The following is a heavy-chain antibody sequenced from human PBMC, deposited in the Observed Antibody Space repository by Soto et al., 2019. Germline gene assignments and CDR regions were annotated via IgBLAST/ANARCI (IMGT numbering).Heavy chain of an antibody. CDR1: GYTLTELS. V-gene: IGHV1-24*01. CDR3: ATPFYCSGGSCYSGAFDI. Sequence: ASVKVSCKVSGYTLTELSMHWVRQAPGKGLEWMGGFDPEDGETIYAQKFQGRVTMTEDTSTDTAYMELSSLRSEDTAVYYCATPFYCSGGSCYSGAFDIWGQGTMVTVSS. J-gene: IGHJ3*02. CDR2: FDPEDGET. D-gene: IGHD2-15*01.